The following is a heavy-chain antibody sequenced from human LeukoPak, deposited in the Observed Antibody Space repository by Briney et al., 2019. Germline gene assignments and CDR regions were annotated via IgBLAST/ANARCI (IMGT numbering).Heavy chain of an antibody. D-gene: IGHD4-17*01. J-gene: IGHJ4*02. CDR3: ANYGRHFAS. CDR1: GFTFNNYA. Sequence: GGSLRLSCAASGFTFNNYAMSWVRQAQGKGLEWVSLVSSSGDKTYYPESVKDRFTISRDNSKNTPYLQMNSLRAEDTAVYYCANYGRHFASWGQGTLVTVSP. CDR2: VSSSGDKT. V-gene: IGHV3-23*01.